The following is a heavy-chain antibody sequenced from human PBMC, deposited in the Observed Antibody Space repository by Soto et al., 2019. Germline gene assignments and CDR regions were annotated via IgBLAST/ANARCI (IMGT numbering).Heavy chain of an antibody. CDR1: GSTFNNFA. D-gene: IGHD1-26*01. CDR2: IVVDSNTA. V-gene: IGHV1-69*06. J-gene: IGHJ4*02. Sequence: QVVLLQSGAEVKEPGSSVRVSCQVSGSTFNNFAFSWVRQAPGHGPEWMGGIVVDSNTAEYSQRFQDRVTITADSSTDALYMELGSLTFEDTAVYYCARAIKRWEVNYYFDFWGQGALVTVSS. CDR3: ARAIKRWEVNYYFDF.